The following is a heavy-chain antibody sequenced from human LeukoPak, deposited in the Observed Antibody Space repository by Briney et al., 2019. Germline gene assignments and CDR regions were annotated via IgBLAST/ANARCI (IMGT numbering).Heavy chain of an antibody. CDR3: ARDPRYCSGGSYATFCYYYMDV. Sequence: ASVKVSCKASGYSFTSYGISWVRQAPGQGLEWMGWTSAYNGNTNYAQKLQGRVTMTTDTSTSTAYMELRSLRSDDTAVYYCARDPRYCSGGSYATFCYYYMDVWGKGTTVTVSS. CDR2: TSAYNGNT. CDR1: GYSFTSYG. J-gene: IGHJ6*03. V-gene: IGHV1-18*01. D-gene: IGHD2-15*01.